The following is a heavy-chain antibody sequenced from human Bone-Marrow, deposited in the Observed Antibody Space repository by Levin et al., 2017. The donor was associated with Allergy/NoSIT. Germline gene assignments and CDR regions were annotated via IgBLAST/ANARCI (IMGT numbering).Heavy chain of an antibody. CDR1: GGSISSSSYY. J-gene: IGHJ3*02. V-gene: IGHV4-39*01. Sequence: RSQTLSLTCTVSGGSISSSSYYWGWIRQPPGKGLEWIGSIYYSGSTYYNPSLKSRVTISVDTSKNQFSLKLSSVTAADTAVYYCAQTYYYDSSGYHTLTHEAFDIWGQGTMVTVSS. D-gene: IGHD3-22*01. CDR2: IYYSGST. CDR3: AQTYYYDSSGYHTLTHEAFDI.